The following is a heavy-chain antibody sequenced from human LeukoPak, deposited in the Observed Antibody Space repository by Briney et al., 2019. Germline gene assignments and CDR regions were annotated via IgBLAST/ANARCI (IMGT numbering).Heavy chain of an antibody. Sequence: GGSLRLSCAASGFTFNTYSMTWVRQAPGKGLEWLSYISSSDPIWYADSVKGRFTVSRDNAKNSLYLHMNSLRDEDTAVYYCARENWFKFDYWGQGSLVTVSS. CDR2: ISSSDPI. D-gene: IGHD3-10*01. CDR1: GFTFNTYS. V-gene: IGHV3-48*02. J-gene: IGHJ4*02. CDR3: ARENWFKFDY.